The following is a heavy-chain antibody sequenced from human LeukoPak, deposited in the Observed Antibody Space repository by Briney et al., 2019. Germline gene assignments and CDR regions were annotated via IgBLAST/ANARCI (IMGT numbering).Heavy chain of an antibody. D-gene: IGHD1-20*01. CDR3: ARQARGITGTLGFDP. V-gene: IGHV4-4*09. J-gene: IGHJ5*02. Sequence: SETLSLTCTVSGGSISSYYWSWIRQPPGKGLEWIGYTYTSGSTNYNPPLKTRVTISVDTPKNQFSLKLSSVTAADTAVYYCARQARGITGTLGFDPWGQGTLVTVSS. CDR2: TYTSGST. CDR1: GGSISSYY.